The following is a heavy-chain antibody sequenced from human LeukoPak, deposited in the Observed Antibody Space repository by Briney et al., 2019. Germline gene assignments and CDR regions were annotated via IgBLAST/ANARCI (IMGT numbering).Heavy chain of an antibody. V-gene: IGHV4-34*01. CDR3: ARGYYGSGSLDDAFDI. CDR1: GGSFSGYY. J-gene: IGHJ3*02. Sequence: KPSETLSLTCAVYGGSFSGYYWSWIRQPPGKGLEWIGEINHSGSTNYNPSLKSRVTISVDTSKNQFSLKLSSVTAADTAVYYCARGYYGSGSLDDAFDIWGQGTMVTVSS. CDR2: INHSGST. D-gene: IGHD3-10*01.